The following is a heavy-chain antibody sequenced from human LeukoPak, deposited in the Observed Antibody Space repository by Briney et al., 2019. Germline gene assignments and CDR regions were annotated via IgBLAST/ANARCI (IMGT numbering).Heavy chain of an antibody. CDR3: ARDDTMVRGANFDY. Sequence: AASVKVSCKASGYRFTGYYIHWVRQAPGQGLQWMGWINPNSGGTNYAQKFQGRVTMTRDTSISTAYMELSRLRSDDTAVYYCARDDTMVRGANFDYWGQGTLVTVSS. J-gene: IGHJ4*02. D-gene: IGHD3-10*01. CDR2: INPNSGGT. V-gene: IGHV1-2*02. CDR1: GYRFTGYY.